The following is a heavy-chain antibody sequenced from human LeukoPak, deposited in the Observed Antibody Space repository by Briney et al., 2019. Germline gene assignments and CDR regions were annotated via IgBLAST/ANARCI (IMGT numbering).Heavy chain of an antibody. CDR3: ARGGDSSGDLDY. CDR1: GGSFSGYY. V-gene: IGHV4-34*01. Sequence: SETLSLTCAVYGGSFSGYYWSWIRQPPGKGLEWIGEINHSGSTNYNPSLKSRVTISVDTSKNQFSLKLSSVTAADTAVYYCARGGDSSGDLDYWGQGTLVTVSS. J-gene: IGHJ4*02. CDR2: INHSGST. D-gene: IGHD6-19*01.